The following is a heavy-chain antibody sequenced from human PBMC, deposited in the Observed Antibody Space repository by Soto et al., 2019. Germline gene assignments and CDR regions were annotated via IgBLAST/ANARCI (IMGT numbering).Heavy chain of an antibody. J-gene: IGHJ4*02. V-gene: IGHV3-66*01. CDR1: VFSVSNLF. CDR2: ISSDGST. CDR3: ARDTLGGAYDFRH. Sequence: EVQLVESGGGLVQPGGSLRLSCAASVFSVSNLFMTWVRQAPGKGLEWVSVISSDGSTYYADSVKGRFTISRDNSKNTLYLEMNSLRAGDTAVYYCARDTLGGAYDFRHGGQGTLVTVSS. D-gene: IGHD3-3*01.